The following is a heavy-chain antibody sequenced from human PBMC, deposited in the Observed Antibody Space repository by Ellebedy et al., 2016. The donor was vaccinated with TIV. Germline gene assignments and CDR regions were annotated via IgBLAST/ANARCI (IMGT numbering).Heavy chain of an antibody. D-gene: IGHD5-24*01. J-gene: IGHJ4*02. CDR1: GFNFNNYA. CDR2: ISGTLVNT. V-gene: IGHV3-23*01. CDR3: TREMETGGKWYEFVDH. Sequence: PGGSLRLSCAASGFNFNNYAMSWARQAPGKGLEWVSAISGTLVNTYYADSVRGRFTVSRDNSKNTLYLQMNSLRAEDTAVYYCTREMETGGKWYEFVDHWGQGTLVTVSS.